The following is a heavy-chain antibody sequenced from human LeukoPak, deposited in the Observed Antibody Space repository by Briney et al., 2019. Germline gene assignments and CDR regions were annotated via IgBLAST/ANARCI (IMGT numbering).Heavy chain of an antibody. Sequence: GGSLRLSCIASGFTFGDYAMSWVRQAPGKGLEWVGFIRSKAYGGTTEYTASVKGRFTISRDDSKSIDYLQMNSLKTGDTAVYYCTRGAYCSSTTCYPSNPLDYWGQGTLVTVSS. D-gene: IGHD2-2*01. J-gene: IGHJ4*02. V-gene: IGHV3-49*04. CDR3: TRGAYCSSTTCYPSNPLDY. CDR2: IRSKAYGGTT. CDR1: GFTFGDYA.